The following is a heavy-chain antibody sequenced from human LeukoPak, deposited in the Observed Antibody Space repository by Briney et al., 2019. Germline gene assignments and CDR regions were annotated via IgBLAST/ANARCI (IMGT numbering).Heavy chain of an antibody. Sequence: GASVKVSCKASGYTFTSYGISWVRQAPGQGLEWMGWISAYNGNTNYAQKLQGRVTMTTDTSTSTAYMELRSLRSDDTAVYYCARAESSSSWYVQPNWFDPWGQGTLVTVSS. J-gene: IGHJ5*02. CDR2: ISAYNGNT. CDR1: GYTFTSYG. CDR3: ARAESSSSWYVQPNWFDP. D-gene: IGHD6-13*01. V-gene: IGHV1-18*01.